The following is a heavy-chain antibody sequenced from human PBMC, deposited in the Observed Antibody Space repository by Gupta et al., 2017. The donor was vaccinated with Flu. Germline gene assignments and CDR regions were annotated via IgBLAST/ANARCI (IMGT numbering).Heavy chain of an antibody. J-gene: IGHJ5*02. V-gene: IGHV4-59*01. D-gene: IGHD6-6*01. CDR1: GGSINSYY. Sequence: GGSINSYYWSWIRQPPGQGLEWVGYIHYSGRTSYNPSLKSRVTISVDTSKNQFSLKLSSVTAADTAVYYCARTEYSSSNKWLDPWGQGTLVTVSS. CDR3: ARTEYSSSNKWLDP. CDR2: IHYSGRT.